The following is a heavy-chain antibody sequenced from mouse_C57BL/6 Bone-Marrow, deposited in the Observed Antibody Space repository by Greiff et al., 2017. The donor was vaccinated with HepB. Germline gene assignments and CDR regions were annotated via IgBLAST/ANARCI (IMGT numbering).Heavy chain of an antibody. Sequence: VQLQQSGPELVRPGVSVKISCKGSGYTFTDYAMHWVKQSHAKSLEWIGVISTYYGDASYNQKFKDKATMTVDKSSSTAYMELARLTSEDSAVYYCARVIKDYYGSSYAYYFDYWGQGTTLTVSS. CDR2: ISTYYGDA. J-gene: IGHJ2*01. CDR3: ARVIKDYYGSSYAYYFDY. CDR1: GYTFTDYA. V-gene: IGHV1-67*01. D-gene: IGHD1-1*01.